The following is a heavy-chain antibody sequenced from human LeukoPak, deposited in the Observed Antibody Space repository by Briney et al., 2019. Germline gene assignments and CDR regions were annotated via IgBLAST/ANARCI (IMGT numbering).Heavy chain of an antibody. CDR3: ARTPVGAALDY. CDR2: ISSSSSTI. D-gene: IGHD1-26*01. V-gene: IGHV3-48*01. Sequence: GGSLRLSCAASGFTFSSYSMNWVRQAPGKGLEWVSYISSSSSTIYYADSVKGRFTISRDNAKNSLYLQMNSLRAEDTAVYYCARTPVGAALDYWGQGTLVTVSS. J-gene: IGHJ4*02. CDR1: GFTFSSYS.